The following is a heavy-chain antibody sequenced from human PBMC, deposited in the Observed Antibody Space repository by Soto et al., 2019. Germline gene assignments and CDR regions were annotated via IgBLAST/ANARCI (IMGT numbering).Heavy chain of an antibody. V-gene: IGHV4-31*01. CDR3: XXXXXXSGYXXXXVFDY. CDR1: GGSINSGGYY. J-gene: IGHJ4*02. Sequence: XVXLRESGPGLVKPSQTLSLTCTVSGGSINSGGYYWNWIRQHPGKGLEWIGYMYYSGSTYYNPXXXXXXXXXXXXXXXXXXXXXXXXXXXXXXXXXXXXXXXXSGYXXXXVFDYWGQGTL. CDR2: MYYSGST.